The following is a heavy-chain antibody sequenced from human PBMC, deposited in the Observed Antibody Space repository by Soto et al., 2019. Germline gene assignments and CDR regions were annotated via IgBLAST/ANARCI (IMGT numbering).Heavy chain of an antibody. CDR2: ISSRGTTI. Sequence: PGGSLRLSCTGSGFTFSGYEMNWVRQAPGKGLEWVSYISSRGTTIYYADSVKDRFTISRDNAKNSLYLQMSSLRAEDTAVYYCARDVSYSSSSDALDIWGQGTMVTVSS. CDR1: GFTFSGYE. D-gene: IGHD6-6*01. CDR3: ARDVSYSSSSDALDI. V-gene: IGHV3-48*03. J-gene: IGHJ3*02.